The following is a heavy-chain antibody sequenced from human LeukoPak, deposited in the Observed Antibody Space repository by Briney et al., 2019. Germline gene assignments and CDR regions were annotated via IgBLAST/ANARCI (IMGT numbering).Heavy chain of an antibody. CDR3: ARDSSSRAFDY. CDR2: IYSSGST. CDR1: GDSICSYY. Sequence: SETLSLTCTVSGDSICSYYWSWIRQPAGKGLEWIGRIYSSGSTNYNPSLKSRITMSVDTSKNQFSLKLSSVTAADTAVYYCARDSSSRAFDYWGQGTLVTASS. D-gene: IGHD6-13*01. V-gene: IGHV4-4*07. J-gene: IGHJ4*02.